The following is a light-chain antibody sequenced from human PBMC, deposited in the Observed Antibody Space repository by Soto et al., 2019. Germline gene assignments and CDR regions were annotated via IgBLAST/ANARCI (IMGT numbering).Light chain of an antibody. CDR3: QQYDSLVT. CDR1: QSVSSSY. Sequence: EIVLTQSPGTLSLSPGERATLSCRASQSVSSSYLAWYQHKPGRAPRLLIDGTSSRATGIPDRFSGSGSGTDFTLTISRLEPEDFAVYYCQQYDSLVTFGQGTKVEIK. V-gene: IGKV3-20*01. CDR2: GTS. J-gene: IGKJ1*01.